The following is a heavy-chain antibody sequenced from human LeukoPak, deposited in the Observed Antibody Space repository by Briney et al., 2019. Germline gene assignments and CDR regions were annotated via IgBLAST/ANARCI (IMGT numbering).Heavy chain of an antibody. CDR3: AREGIAAAGIALVDY. V-gene: IGHV4-59*12. CDR2: IYYSGST. D-gene: IGHD6-13*01. Sequence: SETLSLTCTVSGGSISSYYWSWIRQPPGKGLEWIGYIYYSGSTYYNPSLKSRVTISVDTSKNQFSLKLSSVTAADTAVYYCAREGIAAAGIALVDYWGQGTLVTVSS. J-gene: IGHJ4*02. CDR1: GGSISSYY.